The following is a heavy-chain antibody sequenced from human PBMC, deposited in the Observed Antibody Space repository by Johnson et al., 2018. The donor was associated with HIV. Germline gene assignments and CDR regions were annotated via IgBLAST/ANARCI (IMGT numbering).Heavy chain of an antibody. CDR2: ISYDASNK. D-gene: IGHD6-25*01. J-gene: IGHJ3*01. Sequence: QMQLVESGGGLVQRGGSLRLSCAGSGFTVSRNYMSWVRQAPGKGLEWVAVISYDASNKYYADSEKGRFTISRDNSKNTLYLQMNSLRAEDTAVYYCARESGQAFDVWGQGTMVTVSS. CDR1: GFTVSRNY. V-gene: IGHV3-30*03. CDR3: ARESGQAFDV.